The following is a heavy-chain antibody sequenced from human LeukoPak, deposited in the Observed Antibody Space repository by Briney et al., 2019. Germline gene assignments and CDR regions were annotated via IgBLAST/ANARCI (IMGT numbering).Heavy chain of an antibody. CDR1: GLSFSSYN. V-gene: IGHV3-48*01. CDR2: ITADNTTK. D-gene: IGHD6-13*01. CDR3: AAASAFSSSWRS. J-gene: IGHJ5*02. Sequence: GGSLRHSCTASGLSFSSYNMNWVRQAPGKGPEWVAYITADNTTKYYADSVKGRFTISRDNAKESLFLQMNSLRAEDTAVYYCAAASAFSSSWRSWGQGTVVTVSS.